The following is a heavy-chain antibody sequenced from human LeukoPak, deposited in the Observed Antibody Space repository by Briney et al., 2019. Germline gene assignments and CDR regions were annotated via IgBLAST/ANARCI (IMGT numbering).Heavy chain of an antibody. CDR3: GRAGFGTAYNRFYYYMDV. Sequence: SETLSLTCAVSNYPITREYYWGWIRQPPGQGLEWIGQIFHSGIAHYNPSLKSRVTMSVDTSRRQFSVNLNSVTAADTAVYFWGRAGFGTAYNRFYYYMDVWGKGTAVTVSS. J-gene: IGHJ6*03. V-gene: IGHV4-38-2*01. CDR1: NYPITREYY. CDR2: IFHSGIA. D-gene: IGHD3-16*01.